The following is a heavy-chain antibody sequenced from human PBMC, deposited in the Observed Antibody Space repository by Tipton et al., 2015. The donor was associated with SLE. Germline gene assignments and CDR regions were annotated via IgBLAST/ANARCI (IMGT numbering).Heavy chain of an antibody. J-gene: IGHJ6*02. D-gene: IGHD3-10*01. CDR1: GFTFDDYT. CDR2: ISWDGGST. CDR3: AKDILGSGGV. Sequence: GSLRLSCAASGFTFDDYTMHWVRQAPGKGLEWVSLISWDGGSTYYADSVKGRFTISRDNSKNSLYLQMNSLRTEDTALYYCAKDILGSGGVWGQGTTVTVSS. V-gene: IGHV3-43*01.